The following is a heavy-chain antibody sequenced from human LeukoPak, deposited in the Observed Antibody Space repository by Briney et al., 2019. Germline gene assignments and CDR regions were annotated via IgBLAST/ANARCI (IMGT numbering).Heavy chain of an antibody. D-gene: IGHD6-19*01. CDR1: GDSINTRFYY. J-gene: IGHJ4*02. V-gene: IGHV4-39*01. CDR2: IYSFGST. CDR3: ARRPFGSGFKE. Sequence: SETLSLTCNVSGDSINTRFYYWGWLRQPPGKGLEWIGSIYSFGSTYYTPSLKSRVTVSIDTSKNQFSLRLSSVTAADTGVYFCARRPFGSGFKEWGQGILVTVSS.